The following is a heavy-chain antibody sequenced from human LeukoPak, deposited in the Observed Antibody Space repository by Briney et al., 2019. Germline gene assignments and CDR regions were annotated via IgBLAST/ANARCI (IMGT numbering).Heavy chain of an antibody. Sequence: PGGSLRLSCAASGFTFYSYSMSWVRQAPGKGLEWVANINQDGSEKYFVDSVKGRFTISRDNAKNSLYLQMNSLRSDDTAVYFCARDERDGISYFFDYWGQGTLVTISS. CDR3: ARDERDGISYFFDY. D-gene: IGHD6-6*01. J-gene: IGHJ4*02. CDR2: INQDGSEK. V-gene: IGHV3-7*01. CDR1: GFTFYSYS.